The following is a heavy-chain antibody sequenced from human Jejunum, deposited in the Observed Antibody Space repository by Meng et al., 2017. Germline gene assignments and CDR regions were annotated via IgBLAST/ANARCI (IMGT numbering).Heavy chain of an antibody. Sequence: RESGPGLVKPSGTLSPSCPVAGGSISSSNGWSWVRQPPGKGPEWIGDVFHTGSSNYSPSLRSRVTIAVDKSKNQFSLNRSSVTAADTAVYFCARRGGAYSTGHFPHFDDWGQGTLVTVSS. J-gene: IGHJ4*02. V-gene: IGHV4-4*02. CDR3: ARRGGAYSTGHFPHFDD. CDR2: VFHTGSS. D-gene: IGHD6-19*01. CDR1: GGSISSSNG.